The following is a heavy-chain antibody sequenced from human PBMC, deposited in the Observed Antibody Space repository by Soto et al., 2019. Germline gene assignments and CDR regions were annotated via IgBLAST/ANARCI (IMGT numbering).Heavy chain of an antibody. J-gene: IGHJ4*02. D-gene: IGHD3-3*01. CDR3: AKRPLSILALDY. CDR1: RVTFCIYV. Sequence: GWSMRLCCAASRVTFCIYVMSGVRQAPGKGLEWVSTIRAGGGSTDYRDSVKGRFTVSRDNSKNMLYMQMNSLRAEDTAVYYRAKRPLSILALDYCGLVTLLTVSS. V-gene: IGHV3-23*01. CDR2: IRAGGGST.